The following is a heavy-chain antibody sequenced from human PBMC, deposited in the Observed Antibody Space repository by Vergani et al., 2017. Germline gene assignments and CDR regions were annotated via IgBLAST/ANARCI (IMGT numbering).Heavy chain of an antibody. Sequence: QVQLVQSGAEVKKPGASVKVSCKASGYTFTGYYMHWVRQAPGQGLEWMGWISAYNGNTNYAQKLQGRVTMTTDTSTSTAYMELRSLRSDDTAVYYCARADIAAAVSGYFDYWGQGTLVTVSS. CDR2: ISAYNGNT. J-gene: IGHJ4*02. D-gene: IGHD6-13*01. V-gene: IGHV1-18*04. CDR1: GYTFTGYY. CDR3: ARADIAAAVSGYFDY.